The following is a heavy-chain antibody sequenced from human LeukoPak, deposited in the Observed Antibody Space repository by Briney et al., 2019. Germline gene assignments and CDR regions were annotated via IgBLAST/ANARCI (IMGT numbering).Heavy chain of an antibody. J-gene: IGHJ6*03. D-gene: IGHD2-21*01. V-gene: IGHV3-21*06. CDR3: ARNSLIAENYGYYYFSYMDV. CDR1: GFTFTAYN. Sequence: GGSLRLSCAASGFTFTAYNMNWVRQAPGKGLEWVSSISSTGTYLYYADSVKGRFTISRDKNSLYLRMNSLRVEDTAVHYCARNSLIAENYGYYYFSYMDVWGKGTTVTVSS. CDR2: ISSTGTYL.